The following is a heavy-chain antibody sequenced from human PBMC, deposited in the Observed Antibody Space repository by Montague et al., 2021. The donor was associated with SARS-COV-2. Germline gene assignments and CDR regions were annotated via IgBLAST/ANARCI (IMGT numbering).Heavy chain of an antibody. CDR3: ARFAYWLLFIASYCGMDV. V-gene: IGHV4-34*01. CDR2: ISHSGST. J-gene: IGHJ6*02. Sequence: SETLSLTCAVYGGSFSGYYWSWIRQPPGKGLEWIGEISHSGSTNYNPSLKSRVTISIDTSKNQFSLKLSSVTAADTAVYYCARFAYWLLFIASYCGMDVWGQGTTVTVSS. D-gene: IGHD2-2*01. CDR1: GGSFSGYY.